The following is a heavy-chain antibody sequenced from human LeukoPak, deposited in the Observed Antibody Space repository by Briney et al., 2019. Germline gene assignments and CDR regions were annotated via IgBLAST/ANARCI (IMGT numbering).Heavy chain of an antibody. CDR1: GFTFSSYA. V-gene: IGHV3-23*01. Sequence: PGGSLRLSCAASGFTFSSYAMNWVRHAPGKGLERVSALSGSGDTTYYADSVKGRFTISRDNSKDTLYLQMNSLRAEDTAVYYCAKGLRSSGYSLFDYWGQGTLVTVSS. CDR2: LSGSGDTT. J-gene: IGHJ4*02. D-gene: IGHD3-22*01. CDR3: AKGLRSSGYSLFDY.